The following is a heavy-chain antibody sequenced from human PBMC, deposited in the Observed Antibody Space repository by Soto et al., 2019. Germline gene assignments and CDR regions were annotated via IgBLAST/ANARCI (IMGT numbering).Heavy chain of an antibody. D-gene: IGHD3-9*01. V-gene: IGHV6-1*01. J-gene: IGHJ4*02. CDR3: ARDVEYYDILTGYSYFDY. CDR1: GDSVSSNSAA. CDR2: TYYRSKWYN. Sequence: QVQLQQSGPGLVKPSQTLSLTCAISGDSVSSNSAAWNWIRQSPSRGLEWLGRTYYRSKWYNDYAVSVKSRIAINPDTSKNQFSLQLNSVTPEDTAVYYCARDVEYYDILTGYSYFDYWGQGTLATVSS.